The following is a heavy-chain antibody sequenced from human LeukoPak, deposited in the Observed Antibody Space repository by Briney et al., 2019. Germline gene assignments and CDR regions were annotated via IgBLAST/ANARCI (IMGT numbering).Heavy chain of an antibody. CDR3: AKDPAPGYCSGGSCYPNWYFDL. CDR2: IPGDGDDT. V-gene: IGHV3-43*02. Sequence: PGGSLRLSCAASGFTFDDYSIHWVRQAQGKGLEWDYLIPGDGDDTYYADSVKGRFTISRDNSKNTLYLQMNSLRAEDTAVYYCAKDPAPGYCSGGSCYPNWYFDLWGRGALVTVSS. D-gene: IGHD2-15*01. CDR1: GFTFDDYS. J-gene: IGHJ2*01.